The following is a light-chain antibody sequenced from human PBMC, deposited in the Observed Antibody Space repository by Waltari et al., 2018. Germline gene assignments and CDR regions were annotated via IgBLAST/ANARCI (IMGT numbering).Light chain of an antibody. CDR2: GAS. CDR1: ESVGSNQ. CDR3: QQYAGSPRT. J-gene: IGKJ1*01. Sequence: DIVLTQSPGTLSLSPGERVTLFCKARESVGSNQLAWYQRKPGQAPRLLVYGASTRATGIPDRFSGGGSGTDFTLIISRLEPEDSALYYCQQYAGSPRTFGQGTKVEIK. V-gene: IGKV3-20*01.